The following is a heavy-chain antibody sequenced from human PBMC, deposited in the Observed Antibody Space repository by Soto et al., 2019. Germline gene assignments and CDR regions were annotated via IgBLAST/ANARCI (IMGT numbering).Heavy chain of an antibody. D-gene: IGHD6-6*01. CDR3: ARTRSFTLGFYYDGMDV. CDR1: GYSFASYW. CDR2: IYPGDSDT. V-gene: IGHV5-51*01. J-gene: IGHJ6*02. Sequence: PGESLKTSCQGSGYSFASYWIGWVRQMPGKDLEWMGIIYPGDSDTRYSPSFQGQVTISADKSLRTAYLQWTSPKASDTALYYCARTRSFTLGFYYDGMDVWGQGTTVTVSS.